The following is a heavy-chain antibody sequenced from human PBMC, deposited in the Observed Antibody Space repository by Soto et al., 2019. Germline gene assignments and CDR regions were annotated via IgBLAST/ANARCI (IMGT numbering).Heavy chain of an antibody. V-gene: IGHV1-18*04. D-gene: IGHD3-16*01. CDR2: INPYNANV. CDR3: ARDRVAGIWGADFDI. CDR1: GYTFTNHG. J-gene: IGHJ3*02. Sequence: QVQLVQSGAEVKKPGASVKVSCKTSGYTFTNHGITWVRQAPGQGLEWMGWINPYNANVNYAQKLQGRVTMTTDTSTSTAYMDLRSMTSADTAAYYWARDRVAGIWGADFDIWGQATMVTVSS.